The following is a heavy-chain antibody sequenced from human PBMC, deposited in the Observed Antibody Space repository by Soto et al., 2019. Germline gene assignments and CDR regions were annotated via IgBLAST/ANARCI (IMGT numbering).Heavy chain of an antibody. CDR1: DHSINSNCY. J-gene: IGHJ5*02. CDR3: ARGPYGGNFDP. D-gene: IGHD4-17*01. CDR2: IHHSGTT. Sequence: SETLSLTCGVSDHSINSNCYWLWIRQPPGKGLEGIGAIHHSGTTYYSPSLKSRVTISMDTSKNHFSLRLSSMTAADTAIYFCARGPYGGNFDPWGQGIPVTVSS. V-gene: IGHV4-38-2*01.